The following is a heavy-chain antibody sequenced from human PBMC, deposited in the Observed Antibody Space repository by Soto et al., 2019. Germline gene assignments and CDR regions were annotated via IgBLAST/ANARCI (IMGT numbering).Heavy chain of an antibody. CDR1: GFSFSTYG. Sequence: QEQLEESGGGVVQPGRSLRLSCAASGFSFSTYGIHWVRQAPGKGLEWVSLISNDGSNKYYADSVKGRFTISRDNSKDTVHLQMNSLRTEDTAVYYCAKHHDSSWLLPHFFYHYGMDVWGQGTTVTVSS. J-gene: IGHJ6*02. D-gene: IGHD3-22*01. V-gene: IGHV3-30*18. CDR2: ISNDGSNK. CDR3: AKHHDSSWLLPHFFYHYGMDV.